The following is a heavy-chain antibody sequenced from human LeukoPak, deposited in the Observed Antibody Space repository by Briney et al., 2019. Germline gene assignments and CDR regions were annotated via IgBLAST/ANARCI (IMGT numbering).Heavy chain of an antibody. D-gene: IGHD6-13*01. CDR1: GFTFSSYA. J-gene: IGHJ5*02. Sequence: GGSLRLSCAASGFTFSSYAMSWVRQAPGKGLEWVSAISGSGGSTYYADSVKGRFTISRDNSKNTLYLQMNSLRAEDTAVYYCATTKGAAGTNSIGGFDPWGQGTLVTVSS. V-gene: IGHV3-23*01. CDR2: ISGSGGST. CDR3: ATTKGAAGTNSIGGFDP.